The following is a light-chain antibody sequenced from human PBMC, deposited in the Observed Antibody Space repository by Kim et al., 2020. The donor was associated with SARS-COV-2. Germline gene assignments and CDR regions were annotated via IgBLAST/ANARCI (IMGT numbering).Light chain of an antibody. J-gene: IGLJ3*02. CDR2: LNSDGSH. Sequence: QPVLTQSPSASASLGASVKLTCTLSSGHRNYAIAWHQQQPEKGPRYLMNLNSDGSHSKGDGIPDRFSGSSSGAERYLTISSLQSEDEADYYCQTWGTGIRVFGGGTKLTVL. V-gene: IGLV4-69*01. CDR1: SGHRNYA. CDR3: QTWGTGIRV.